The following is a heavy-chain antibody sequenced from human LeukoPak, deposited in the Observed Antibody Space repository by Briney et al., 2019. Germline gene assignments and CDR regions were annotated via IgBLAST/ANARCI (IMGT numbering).Heavy chain of an antibody. J-gene: IGHJ3*02. CDR1: GFTFSDYY. D-gene: IGHD4-17*01. CDR2: ISSSGSTI. CDR3: ARDARLRAVTTVRAFDI. V-gene: IGHV3-11*01. Sequence: GGSLRLSCAASGFTFSDYYMSWIRQAPGKGLKWVSYISSSGSTIYYADSVKGRFTISRDNAKNSLYLQMNSLRAEDTAVYYCARDARLRAVTTVRAFDIWGQGTMVTVSS.